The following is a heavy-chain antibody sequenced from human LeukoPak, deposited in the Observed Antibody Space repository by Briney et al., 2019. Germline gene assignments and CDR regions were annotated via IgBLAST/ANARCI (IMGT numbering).Heavy chain of an antibody. Sequence: GGSLRLSCAGSGFTVSSNYMSWVRQAPGKGLEWVSSISSSTSYIYYADSVRGRFTISRDNAKNSLYLQMNSLRAEDTAVYYCARDGSGYCSGGSCYSAEYFQHWGQGTLVTVSS. CDR3: ARDGSGYCSGGSCYSAEYFQH. V-gene: IGHV3-21*01. CDR1: GFTVSSNY. J-gene: IGHJ1*01. CDR2: ISSSTSYI. D-gene: IGHD2-15*01.